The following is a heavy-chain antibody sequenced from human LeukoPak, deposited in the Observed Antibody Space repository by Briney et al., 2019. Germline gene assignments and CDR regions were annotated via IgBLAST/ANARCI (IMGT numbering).Heavy chain of an antibody. J-gene: IGHJ4*02. D-gene: IGHD6-19*01. Sequence: GGSLRLSCAASGFTFSSYAMSWVRQAPGKGLEWVSAISGSGGSTHYADSVKGRFTISRDNSKNTLYLQMNSLRAEDTAVYYCAIARSWLETYYFDYWGQGTLVTVSS. CDR3: AIARSWLETYYFDY. CDR2: ISGSGGST. CDR1: GFTFSSYA. V-gene: IGHV3-23*01.